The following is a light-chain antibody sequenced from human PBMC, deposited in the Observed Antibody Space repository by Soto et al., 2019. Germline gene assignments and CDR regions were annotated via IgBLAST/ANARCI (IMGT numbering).Light chain of an antibody. CDR3: QVYNSSPWT. V-gene: IGKV3-20*01. J-gene: IGKJ1*01. Sequence: EIVLTQSPGTLSLSPGERATLSCWASQSVSGNFLAWYQVKPGQAPRLVVYGASTRASGFPDRFSGSGSGTEFTLTISRLEPEDFAMYYCQVYNSSPWTFGQGTKVDIK. CDR2: GAS. CDR1: QSVSGNF.